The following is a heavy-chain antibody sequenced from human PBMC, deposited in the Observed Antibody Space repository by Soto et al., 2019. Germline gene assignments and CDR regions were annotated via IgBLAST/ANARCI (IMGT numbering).Heavy chain of an antibody. CDR2: IYPGDSDT. CDR3: SRLSGCSSTSCYTHMDV. V-gene: IGHV5-51*01. D-gene: IGHD2-2*02. J-gene: IGHJ6*02. CDR1: GYSFTSYW. Sequence: GESLKISCKGSGYSFTSYWIGWVRQMPGKGLEWMGIIYPGDSDTRYSPSFQGQVTISADKSISTAYLQWSSLKASDTAMYYCSRLSGCSSTSCYTHMDVWGQGTTVTVSS.